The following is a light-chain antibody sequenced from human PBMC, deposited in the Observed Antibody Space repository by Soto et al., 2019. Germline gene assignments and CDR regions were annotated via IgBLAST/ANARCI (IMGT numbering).Light chain of an antibody. CDR1: QDIDIW. V-gene: IGKV1-12*01. CDR2: PAS. J-gene: IGKJ5*01. Sequence: DIQMTQSPSSVAASVGDRVTITCRASQDIDIWLAWYQQKPGTAPKVLIYPASTLQSGVPSRFSGIGSGTDFTLTLSSLQPEDFATYFCQQANRFPPTFGQGTRLEVK. CDR3: QQANRFPPT.